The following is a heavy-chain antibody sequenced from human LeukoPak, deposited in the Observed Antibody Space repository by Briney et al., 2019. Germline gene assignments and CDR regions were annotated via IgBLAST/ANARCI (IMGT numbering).Heavy chain of an antibody. V-gene: IGHV3-7*01. D-gene: IGHD2-15*01. J-gene: IGHJ4*02. CDR1: GFNFRAYW. Sequence: GGSLRLSCTTSGFNFRAYWMGWVRQAPGKGLEWVANIHQHGSKENYVDSVKGRFTISRDNAKNSIYLQMNSLRAEDTAVYYCASVFPLDNCSGGSCYLPWYWGQGTLVTVSS. CDR3: ASVFPLDNCSGGSCYLPWY. CDR2: IHQHGSKE.